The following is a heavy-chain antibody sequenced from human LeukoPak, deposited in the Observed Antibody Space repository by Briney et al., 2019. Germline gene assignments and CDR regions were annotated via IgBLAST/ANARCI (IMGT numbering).Heavy chain of an antibody. CDR2: IYYSGST. V-gene: IGHV4-39*01. J-gene: IGHJ5*02. D-gene: IGHD3-3*01. CDR3: ARLDYDFWSGYYPKLISWFDP. Sequence: TPSETLSLTCTVSGGSISSSSYCWGWIRQPPGKGLEWIGSIYYSGSTYYNPSLKSRVTISVDTSKNQFSLKLSSVTAADTAVYYCARLDYDFWSGYYPKLISWFDPWGQGTLVTVSS. CDR1: GGSISSSSYC.